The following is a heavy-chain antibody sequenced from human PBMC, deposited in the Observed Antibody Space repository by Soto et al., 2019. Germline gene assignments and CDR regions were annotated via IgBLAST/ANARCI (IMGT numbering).Heavy chain of an antibody. CDR2: IIPIFGKA. D-gene: IGHD3-22*01. CDR3: STEGDSYDSSGPWLAFDI. V-gene: IGHV1-69*06. Sequence: QVQLVQSGAEVKKPGSSVKVSCKTSGGTFSNFAIRWVRQAPGQGLEWMGGIIPIFGKANYAQKFQGRVTITSNKSTSTAYMELSSRRSDDTAVYYFSTEGDSYDSSGPWLAFDIWGQGTMVTVSS. CDR1: GGTFSNFA. J-gene: IGHJ3*02.